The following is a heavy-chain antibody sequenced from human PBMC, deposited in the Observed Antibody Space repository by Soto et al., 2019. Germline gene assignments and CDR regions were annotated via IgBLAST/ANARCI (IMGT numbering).Heavy chain of an antibody. D-gene: IGHD2-21*02. V-gene: IGHV4-4*02. CDR2: IYHSGST. Sequence: KQSQTLSLTCAVSGGSISSSNWWSWVRQPPGKGLEWIGEIYHSGSTNYNPSLKSRVTISVDKSKNQFSLKLSSVTAADTAVYYCARGNGGNSEKRRVFDYWGQGTLVTVSS. CDR3: ARGNGGNSEKRRVFDY. CDR1: GGSISSSNW. J-gene: IGHJ4*02.